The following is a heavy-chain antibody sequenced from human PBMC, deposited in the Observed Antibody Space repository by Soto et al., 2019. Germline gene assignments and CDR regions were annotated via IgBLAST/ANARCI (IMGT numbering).Heavy chain of an antibody. CDR2: ISYDGSNK. CDR1: GFTFSSYA. Sequence: PGGSLRLSCAASGFTFSSYAMHWVRQAPGKGLEWVAVISYDGSNKYYADSVKGRFTISRDNSKNTLYLQMNSLRAEDTAVYYCANSNTIFVSPFDYWGQGTLVTVSS. V-gene: IGHV3-30-3*01. J-gene: IGHJ4*02. D-gene: IGHD3-3*01. CDR3: ANSNTIFVSPFDY.